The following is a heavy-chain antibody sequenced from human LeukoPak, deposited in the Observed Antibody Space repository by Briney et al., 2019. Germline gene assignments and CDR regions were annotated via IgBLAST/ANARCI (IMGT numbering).Heavy chain of an antibody. CDR3: ARDDNWGYAFDI. CDR1: GFTFSNAW. Sequence: TGGPLRLSCAASGFTFSNAWMSWLRQAPGKGLEWVGRIKSKTDGGTTDYAAPVKGRFTISRDDLKNTLYLQMNSLSAEDTAVYYCARDDNWGYAFDIWGQGTMVTVSS. CDR2: IKSKTDGGTT. J-gene: IGHJ3*02. D-gene: IGHD7-27*01. V-gene: IGHV3-15*01.